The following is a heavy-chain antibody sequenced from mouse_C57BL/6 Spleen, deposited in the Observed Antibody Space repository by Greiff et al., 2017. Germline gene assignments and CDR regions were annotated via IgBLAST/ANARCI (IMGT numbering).Heavy chain of an antibody. CDR1: GFTFSDYY. D-gene: IGHD1-1*01. Sequence: EVKVVESGGGLVQPGGSLKLSCAASGFTFSDYYMYWVRQTPEKRLEWVAYISNGGGSTYYPDTVKGRFTISRDNAKNTLYLQMSRLKSEDTAMYYCARREDGTFYAMDYWGQGTSVTVSS. V-gene: IGHV5-12*01. CDR3: ARREDGTFYAMDY. CDR2: ISNGGGST. J-gene: IGHJ4*01.